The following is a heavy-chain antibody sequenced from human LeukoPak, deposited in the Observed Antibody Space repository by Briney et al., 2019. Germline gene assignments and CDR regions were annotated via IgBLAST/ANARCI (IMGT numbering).Heavy chain of an antibody. Sequence: ASVKVSCKASGYTFTGYYMHWVRQAPGQGLEWMGWINPNSGGTNYAQKFQGWVTMTRDTSIRTAYMELSRLRGDDTAVYYCARGDTVFGAVTHAFEIWGQGTMVTVSS. D-gene: IGHD3-3*01. J-gene: IGHJ3*02. CDR3: ARGDTVFGAVTHAFEI. V-gene: IGHV1-2*04. CDR1: GYTFTGYY. CDR2: INPNSGGT.